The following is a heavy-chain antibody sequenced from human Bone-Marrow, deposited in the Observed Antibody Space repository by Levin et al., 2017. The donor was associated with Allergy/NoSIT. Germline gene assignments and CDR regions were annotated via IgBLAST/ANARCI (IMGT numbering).Heavy chain of an antibody. Sequence: SETLSLTCTVSGDSISTYYWIWIRQSPGKGLEWIGYIYSSGSTKYNPSLESRVTISVDTSKNQFSLNLSSVTAADTAVYYCARRKAGDYGHWLDSGGQGALVTIAS. CDR3: ARRKAGDYGHWLDS. CDR2: IYSSGST. V-gene: IGHV4-59*08. D-gene: IGHD4-17*01. CDR1: GDSISTYY. J-gene: IGHJ5*01.